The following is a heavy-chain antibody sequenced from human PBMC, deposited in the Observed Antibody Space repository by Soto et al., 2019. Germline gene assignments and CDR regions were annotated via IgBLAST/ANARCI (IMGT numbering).Heavy chain of an antibody. V-gene: IGHV5-51*01. CDR3: ARHVPLYSSSSLDYFDY. D-gene: IGHD6-6*01. J-gene: IGHJ4*02. Sequence: GESLKISCKGSGYSFTSYWIGWVRQMPGKGLEWMGIIYPGDSDTRYSPSFQGQVTISADKSISTAYLQWSSLKASDTAMYYCARHVPLYSSSSLDYFDYWGQGTLVTVSS. CDR2: IYPGDSDT. CDR1: GYSFTSYW.